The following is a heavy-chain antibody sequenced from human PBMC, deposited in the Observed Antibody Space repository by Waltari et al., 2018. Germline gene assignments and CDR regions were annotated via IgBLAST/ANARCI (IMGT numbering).Heavy chain of an antibody. V-gene: IGHV4-34*01. Sequence: QVQLQQWGAGMLKPSETLSLTCAVYGGSFIGYFWSWIRPPPGKGLEWIGEINHSGSTNYNPSLKSRVTISVDTSKNQFSLKLSSVTAADTAVYYCARVGGRYCSGGSCPGDFDYWGQGTLVTVSS. CDR3: ARVGGRYCSGGSCPGDFDY. CDR2: INHSGST. D-gene: IGHD2-15*01. J-gene: IGHJ4*02. CDR1: GGSFIGYF.